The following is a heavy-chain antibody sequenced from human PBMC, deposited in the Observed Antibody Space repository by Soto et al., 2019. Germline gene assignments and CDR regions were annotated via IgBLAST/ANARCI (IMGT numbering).Heavy chain of an antibody. D-gene: IGHD2-2*01. CDR3: ATQGNVVLPAAIRTPYGMDF. CDR1: GGTFSSYA. J-gene: IGHJ6*02. Sequence: QVQLVQSGAEVKKPGSSVKVSCKASGGTFSSYAISWVRQAPGQGLEWMGGIIPIFGTANYAQKFQGRVTITADESTSAAYMELSSLRSEDTDVYFCATQGNVVLPAAIRTPYGMDFWGQGTTVTVSS. V-gene: IGHV1-69*01. CDR2: IIPIFGTA.